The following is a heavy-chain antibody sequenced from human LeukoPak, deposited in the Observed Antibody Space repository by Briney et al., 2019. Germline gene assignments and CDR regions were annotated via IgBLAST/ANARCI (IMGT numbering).Heavy chain of an antibody. CDR3: ANGVMVRGVIRYFDY. CDR2: ISGSGGST. D-gene: IGHD3-10*01. CDR1: GFTFSSYG. Sequence: GGSLRLSCAASGFTFSSYGMSWVRQAPGKGLEWVSAISGSGGSTYYADSVKGRFTISRDNSKNTLYLQMNSLRAEDTAVYYCANGVMVRGVIRYFDYWGQGTLVTVSS. J-gene: IGHJ4*02. V-gene: IGHV3-23*01.